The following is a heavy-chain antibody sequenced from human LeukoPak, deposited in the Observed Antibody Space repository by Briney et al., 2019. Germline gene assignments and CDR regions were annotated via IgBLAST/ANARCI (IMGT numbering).Heavy chain of an antibody. D-gene: IGHD6-13*01. CDR1: GFTFDDYA. V-gene: IGHV3-9*01. CDR3: AKGGIAAAGTRFDY. J-gene: IGHJ4*02. CDR2: ISWNSGSI. Sequence: GGSLRLSCAASGFTFDDYAMHWVRQAPGKGLEWVSGISWNSGSIGYADSVKGRFTISRDNAKNSLYLQMNSLRAEDTALYYCAKGGIAAAGTRFDYWGQGTLVTVS.